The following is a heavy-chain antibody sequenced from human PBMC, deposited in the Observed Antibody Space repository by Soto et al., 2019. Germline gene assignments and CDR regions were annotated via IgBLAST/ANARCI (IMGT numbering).Heavy chain of an antibody. CDR2: IYYSGST. D-gene: IGHD6-19*01. CDR3: ARDPTGLGQWLGATNAFDI. CDR1: GGSISSYY. J-gene: IGHJ3*02. Sequence: SETLSLTYTVSGGSISSYYWSWIRQPPGKGLEWIGYIYYSGSTNYNPSLKSRVTISVDTSKNQFSLKLSSVTAADTAVYYCARDPTGLGQWLGATNAFDIWGQGTMVTVSS. V-gene: IGHV4-59*01.